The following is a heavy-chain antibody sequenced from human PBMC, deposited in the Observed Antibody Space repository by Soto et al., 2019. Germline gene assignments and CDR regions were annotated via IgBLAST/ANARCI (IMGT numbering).Heavy chain of an antibody. CDR1: GYTFTSYD. D-gene: IGHD3-3*01. CDR3: ARVFRCFWSGSAEKNWFDP. CDR2: MNPNSGNT. Sequence: QVQLVQSGAEVKKPGASVKVSCKASGYTFTSYDINWVRQATGQGLEWMGWMNPNSGNTGYAQKFQGRVTMTRNTSISTAYMELSSLRSEDTAVYYCARVFRCFWSGSAEKNWFDPWGQGTLVTVSS. V-gene: IGHV1-8*01. J-gene: IGHJ5*02.